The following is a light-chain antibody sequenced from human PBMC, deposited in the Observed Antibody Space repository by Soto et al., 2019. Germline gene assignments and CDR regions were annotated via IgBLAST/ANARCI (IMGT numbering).Light chain of an antibody. CDR1: QGISSA. CDR2: DAS. J-gene: IGKJ4*01. Sequence: AIQLTQSPSSLSASVGERATITCRASQGISSALAWYQQKPWKAPQLLIYDASSLESGGPSRFSDSGSGTDYTRASSIPESADFGTYYCQQFNSYPLTFGGGTKVEIK. V-gene: IGKV1-13*02. CDR3: QQFNSYPLT.